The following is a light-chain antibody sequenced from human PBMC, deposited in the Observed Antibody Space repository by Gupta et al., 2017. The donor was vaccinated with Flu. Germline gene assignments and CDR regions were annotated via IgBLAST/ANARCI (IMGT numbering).Light chain of an antibody. CDR1: GSDVGGYNY. CDR3: SSYAGSYTFGV. V-gene: IGLV2-11*01. Sequence: QSALTQPRSVAGSPGPSVTISCTGAGSDVGGYNYVSWYQQHSGKAPKMMIYDVNNRHSWVPDRFSGSKSGNTASLTISGLQAEDEAEYYCSSYAGSYTFGVFGSGTKVTVL. CDR2: DVN. J-gene: IGLJ1*01.